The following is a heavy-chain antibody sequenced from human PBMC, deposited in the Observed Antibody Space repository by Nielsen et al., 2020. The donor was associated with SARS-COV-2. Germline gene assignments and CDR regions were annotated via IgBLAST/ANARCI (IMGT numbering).Heavy chain of an antibody. CDR3: AKTLARDYDGDY. D-gene: IGHD4-23*01. CDR1: GFTFDDYA. Sequence: GGSLRLSCAASGFTFDDYAMHWVRQAPGKGLEWVSGISWNSGSIGYADSVKGRFTISRDNAKNSLYLQMNSLRAEDTALYYCAKTLARDYDGDYWGQGTLVTVSS. CDR2: ISWNSGSI. V-gene: IGHV3-9*01. J-gene: IGHJ4*02.